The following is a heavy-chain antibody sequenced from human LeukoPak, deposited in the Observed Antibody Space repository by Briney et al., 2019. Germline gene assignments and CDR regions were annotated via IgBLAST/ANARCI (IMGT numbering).Heavy chain of an antibody. D-gene: IGHD6-13*01. CDR3: ARKAAGDDY. V-gene: IGHV3-48*04. J-gene: IGHJ4*02. CDR2: ISSSSSTI. CDR1: GFTFSSYS. Sequence: GGSLRLSCAASGFTFSSYSMSWVRQAPGKGLEWVSYISSSSSTIYYADSVKGRFTISRDNAKNSLYLQMNSLRAEDTAVYYCARKAAGDDYWGQGTLVTVSS.